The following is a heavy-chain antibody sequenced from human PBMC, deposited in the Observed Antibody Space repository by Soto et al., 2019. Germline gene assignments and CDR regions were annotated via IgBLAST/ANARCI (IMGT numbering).Heavy chain of an antibody. D-gene: IGHD3-9*01. V-gene: IGHV3-21*01. CDR1: GFTFSSYS. J-gene: IGHJ4*02. CDR3: ARAEYDILTGYSLY. Sequence: PGGSLRLSCAASGFTFSSYSMNWVRQAPGKGLEWVSSISSSSSYIYYADSVKGRFTISRDNAKNSLYLQMNSLRAEDTAVYYCARAEYDILTGYSLYWGQGTLVTVSS. CDR2: ISSSSSYI.